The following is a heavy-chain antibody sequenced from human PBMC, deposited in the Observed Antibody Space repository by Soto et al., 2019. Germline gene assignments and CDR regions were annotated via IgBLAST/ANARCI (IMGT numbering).Heavy chain of an antibody. Sequence: GGSLRLSCAASGFTFSSYAMSWVRQAPGQGLEWVSAISGSGGTTYYADSVKGRFTISRDNSENTLYLQINSLRAEDTAVYYCAKDRGYSGYDNWFDSWGQGTLVTVSS. V-gene: IGHV3-23*01. CDR3: AKDRGYSGYDNWFDS. D-gene: IGHD5-12*01. CDR2: ISGSGGTT. J-gene: IGHJ5*01. CDR1: GFTFSSYA.